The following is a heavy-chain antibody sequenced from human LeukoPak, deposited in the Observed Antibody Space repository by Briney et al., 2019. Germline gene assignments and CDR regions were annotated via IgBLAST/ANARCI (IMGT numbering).Heavy chain of an antibody. CDR1: GGSISSYY. CDR2: IYYSGST. CDR3: AREDYDSRVFDY. V-gene: IGHV4-59*12. Sequence: PSETLSLTCTVSGGSISSYYWSWIRQPPGKGLEWIGYIYYSGSTNYNPSLKSRVTISVDTSKKQFSLKLSSVTAADTAVYYCAREDYDSRVFDYWGQGTLVTVSS. J-gene: IGHJ4*02. D-gene: IGHD3-22*01.